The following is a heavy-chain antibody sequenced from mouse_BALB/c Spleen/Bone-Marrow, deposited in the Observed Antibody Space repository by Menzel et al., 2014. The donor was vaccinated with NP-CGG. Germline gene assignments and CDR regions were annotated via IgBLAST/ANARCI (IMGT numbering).Heavy chain of an antibody. J-gene: IGHJ2*01. Sequence: VQLKESGPGLVKPSQSLSLTCTVTGYSITSDYAWNWIRQFPGNKLEWMGYISYSGSTSYNPSLKSRIAITRDTSKNQFFLQLNSVTTEDTATYYCVRGAYYGTGYFDYWGRGTTLTVSS. CDR1: GYSITSDYA. D-gene: IGHD1-1*01. V-gene: IGHV3-2*02. CDR2: ISYSGST. CDR3: VRGAYYGTGYFDY.